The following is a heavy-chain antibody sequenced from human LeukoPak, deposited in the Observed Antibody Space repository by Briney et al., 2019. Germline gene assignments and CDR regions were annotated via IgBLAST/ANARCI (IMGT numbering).Heavy chain of an antibody. CDR1: GYTFTSYD. CDR3: ARHRHCSSTSCYGGLDY. CDR2: MNPNSGNT. J-gene: IGHJ4*02. D-gene: IGHD2-2*01. Sequence: ASVKVSCKASGYTFTSYDINWVRQATGQGLEWMGWMNPNSGNTGYAQKFQGRVTMTRNTSISTAYMELSSLRSEDTAVYYCARHRHCSSTSCYGGLDYWGQGTLVTVSS. V-gene: IGHV1-8*01.